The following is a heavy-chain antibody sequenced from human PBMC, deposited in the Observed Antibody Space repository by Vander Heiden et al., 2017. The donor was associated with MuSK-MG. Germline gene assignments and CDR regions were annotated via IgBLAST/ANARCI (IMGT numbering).Heavy chain of an antibody. CDR1: GPTFSDDY. CDR3: ARGLANPYYYDSSGYYDY. V-gene: IGHV3-11*01. J-gene: IGHJ4*02. D-gene: IGHD3-22*01. Sequence: QVQLVESGGGLVKPGGSLRLSCAAYGPTFSDDYMSWIRQAPGKGLEWVSYISSSGSTIYYADSVKGRFTISRDNAKNSLYLQMNSLRAEDTAVYYCARGLANPYYYDSSGYYDYWGQGTLVTVSS. CDR2: ISSSGSTI.